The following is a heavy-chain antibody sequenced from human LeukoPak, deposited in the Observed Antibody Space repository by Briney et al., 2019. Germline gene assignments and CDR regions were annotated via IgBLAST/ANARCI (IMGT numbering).Heavy chain of an antibody. V-gene: IGHV4-4*07. J-gene: IGHJ1*01. D-gene: IGHD1-26*01. CDR2: IYTSGST. Sequence: PSETLSITCTVSGGSISSYYWSRIRQPAGKGLEWIGRIYTSGSTNYNPSLKSRVTMSVDTSKNQFSLKLSSVTAADTAVYYCASSGSYYAEYFQHWGQGTLVTVSS. CDR3: ASSGSYYAEYFQH. CDR1: GGSISSYY.